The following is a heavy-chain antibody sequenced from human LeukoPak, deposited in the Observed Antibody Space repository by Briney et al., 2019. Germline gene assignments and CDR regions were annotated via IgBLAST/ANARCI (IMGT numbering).Heavy chain of an antibody. CDR2: IYYSGST. D-gene: IGHD5-12*01. V-gene: IGHV4-59*08. CDR1: GGTISSYN. J-gene: IGHJ4*02. CDR3: ARRDGGYDPIDY. Sequence: SETLSLTCTVSGGTISSYNWSWIRQPPGKGLEWIGYIYYSGSTNYNPSLKSRVTISVDSSKNQFSLKLSSVTAADTAVYYCARRDGGYDPIDYWGQGTLVTVSS.